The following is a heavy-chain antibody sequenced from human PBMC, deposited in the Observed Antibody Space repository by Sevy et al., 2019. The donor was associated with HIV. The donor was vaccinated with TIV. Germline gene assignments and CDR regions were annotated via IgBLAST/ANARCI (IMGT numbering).Heavy chain of an antibody. CDR3: ARKGFPSGGSRYHCTSLSYWYFDL. Sequence: GGSLRLSCAASGFTVSSNYMSWVRQAPGKGLEWVSVIYSGGSTYYADSVKGRFTISRDNSKNTLYLQMNSLRAEDTAVYYCARKGFPSGGSRYHCTSLSYWYFDLWGRGTLVTVSS. D-gene: IGHD2-15*01. V-gene: IGHV3-53*01. CDR2: IYSGGST. J-gene: IGHJ2*01. CDR1: GFTVSSNY.